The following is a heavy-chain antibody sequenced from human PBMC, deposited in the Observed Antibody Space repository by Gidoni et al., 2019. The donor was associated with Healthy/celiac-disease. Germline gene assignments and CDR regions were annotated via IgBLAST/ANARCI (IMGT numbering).Heavy chain of an antibody. CDR1: GFTFRSYG. CDR2: ISYDGSNK. D-gene: IGHD3-16*02. CDR3: AKDPLTKRLGELSVYYYGMYV. J-gene: IGHJ6*02. V-gene: IGHV3-30*18. Sequence: QVQLVESGGGVVQPGRSLRLSCAASGFTFRSYGMHWVRQAQGKGLVWVAVISYDGSNKYYADSVKGRFTISRDNSKNTLYLQMNSLRAEDTAVYYCAKDPLTKRLGELSVYYYGMYVWGQGTTVTVSS.